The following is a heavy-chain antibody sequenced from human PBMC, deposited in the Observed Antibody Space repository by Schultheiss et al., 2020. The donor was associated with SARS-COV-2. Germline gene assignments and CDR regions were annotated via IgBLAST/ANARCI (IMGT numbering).Heavy chain of an antibody. J-gene: IGHJ4*02. Sequence: SQTLSLTCTVSGGSISSGGYYWSWIRQHPGKGLEWIGYIYYSGSTNYNPSLKSRVTISVDTSKNQFSLKLSSVTAADTAVYYCARERMVRGVSEFDYWGQGTLVTVSS. V-gene: IGHV4-61*08. D-gene: IGHD3-10*01. CDR1: GGSISSGGYY. CDR3: ARERMVRGVSEFDY. CDR2: IYYSGST.